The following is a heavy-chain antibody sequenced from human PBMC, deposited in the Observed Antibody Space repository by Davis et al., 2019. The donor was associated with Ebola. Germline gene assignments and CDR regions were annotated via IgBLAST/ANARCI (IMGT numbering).Heavy chain of an antibody. D-gene: IGHD6-6*01. J-gene: IGHJ5*02. CDR2: MYYSGNT. CDR3: ARHPYSSSSWWFDP. Sequence: MPSETLSLTCTVSGYSISSSSYHWGWIRQPPGKGLEWIGSMYYSGNTYYNPSLKSRVTIFVDTSKNQFSLKLRSVTAADTAVYHCARHPYSSSSWWFDPWGQGTLVTVSS. V-gene: IGHV4-39*01. CDR1: GYSISSSSYH.